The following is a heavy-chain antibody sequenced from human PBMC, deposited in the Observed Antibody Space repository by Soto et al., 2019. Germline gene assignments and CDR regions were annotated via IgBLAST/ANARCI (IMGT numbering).Heavy chain of an antibody. J-gene: IGHJ6*02. Sequence: PSETLSLTCTVSGGSISSGGYYWSWIRQHPGKGLEWIGYIYYSGSTYYNPSLKSRVTISVDTSKNQFSLKLSSVTAADTAVYYCARGRRWLQSYYYYYGMDVWGQGTTVTVSS. CDR1: GGSISSGGYY. CDR3: ARGRRWLQSYYYYYGMDV. CDR2: IYYSGST. D-gene: IGHD5-12*01. V-gene: IGHV4-31*03.